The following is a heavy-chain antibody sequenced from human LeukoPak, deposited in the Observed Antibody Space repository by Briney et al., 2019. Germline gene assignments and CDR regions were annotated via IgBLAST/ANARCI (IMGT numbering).Heavy chain of an antibody. J-gene: IGHJ4*02. V-gene: IGHV4-39*01. CDR1: GGSISSSSYY. CDR3: AGQDSNCVFDY. Sequence: PSETLSLTCTVSGGSISSSSYYWGWIRQPPGKGLEWIGSIYYSGSTYYNPSLKSRVTISVDTSKNQFSLKLSSVTAADTAVYYCAGQDSNCVFDYWGQGTLVTVSS. D-gene: IGHD4-4*01. CDR2: IYYSGST.